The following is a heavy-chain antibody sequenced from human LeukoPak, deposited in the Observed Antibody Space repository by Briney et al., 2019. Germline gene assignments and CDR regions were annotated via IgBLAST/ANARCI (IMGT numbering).Heavy chain of an antibody. J-gene: IGHJ5*02. CDR2: IYYSGST. V-gene: IGHV4-59*08. D-gene: IGHD3-10*01. CDR1: GGSISSYY. Sequence: SETLSLTCTVSGGSISSYYWSWIRQPPGKGLEWIGYIYYSGSTNYNPSLKSRVTISVDTSKNQFSLKLSSVPAADTAVYYCARHRGVLNWFDPWGQGTLVTVSS. CDR3: ARHRGVLNWFDP.